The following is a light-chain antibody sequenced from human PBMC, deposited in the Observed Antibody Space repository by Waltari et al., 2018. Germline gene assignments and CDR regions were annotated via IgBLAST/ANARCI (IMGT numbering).Light chain of an antibody. CDR2: TTN. V-gene: IGLV8-61*01. Sequence: QNVVTQEPSFSVSPGGTVTLTCGLSSGPVSTSHYPSWYQQTPGQPPRALIYTTNIRSSGVPDRFSGSILGNKAALTITGAQADDDSDYYCLLYLGGSSWSFGGGTKVTVL. CDR1: SGPVSTSHY. J-gene: IGLJ2*01. CDR3: LLYLGGSSWS.